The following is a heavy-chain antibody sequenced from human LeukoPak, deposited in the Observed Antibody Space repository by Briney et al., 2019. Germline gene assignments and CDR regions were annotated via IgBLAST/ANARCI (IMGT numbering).Heavy chain of an antibody. D-gene: IGHD4-23*01. J-gene: IGHJ4*02. CDR1: GGSFSGYY. V-gene: IGHV4-34*01. Sequence: SETLSLTCAVYGGSFSGYYWSWIRQPPGKGLEWIGEINHSGSTNYNPSLKSRVTISVDTSKNQFSLKLSSVTAADTAVYYCASGRWLPHFDYWGQGTLVTVSS. CDR2: INHSGST. CDR3: ASGRWLPHFDY.